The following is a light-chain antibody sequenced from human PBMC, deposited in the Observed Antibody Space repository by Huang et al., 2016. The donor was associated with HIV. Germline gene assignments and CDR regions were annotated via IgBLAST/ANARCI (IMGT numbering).Light chain of an antibody. J-gene: IGKJ1*01. CDR1: QSVSSN. Sequence: EIVMTQSPATLSVSPGERATLSCRASQSVSSNLAWYQQKPGQAPRLLISAASTRATGIPARFSGSGSGTEVTLTISGLQSEDFAVYYCQQYNNWPRTVGQGTKVEIK. CDR3: QQYNNWPRT. CDR2: AAS. V-gene: IGKV3-15*01.